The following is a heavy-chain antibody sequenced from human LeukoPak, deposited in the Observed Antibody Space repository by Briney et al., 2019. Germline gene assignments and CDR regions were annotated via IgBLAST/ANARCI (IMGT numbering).Heavy chain of an antibody. D-gene: IGHD3-10*01. CDR2: ISGGGDST. Sequence: GGSLRLSCAASGLTFSSYAMTWVRQATGKGLEWVSAISGGGDSTYYADSVKGRFTISRDNSGNTLYLQMNSLRAEDTAVYYCAKDSILRWFAGLGEGWFDPWDQGTLVTVSS. V-gene: IGHV3-23*01. CDR1: GLTFSSYA. CDR3: AKDSILRWFAGLGEGWFDP. J-gene: IGHJ5*02.